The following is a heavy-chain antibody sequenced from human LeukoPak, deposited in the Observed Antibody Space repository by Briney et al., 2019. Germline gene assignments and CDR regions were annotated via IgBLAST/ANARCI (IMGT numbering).Heavy chain of an antibody. Sequence: SETLSLTCTVSGGSISSSSYYWGWIRQPPGKGLEWIGSIYYSGSTYYNPTLKRRVTISVDTSKTQFSLKLSSVTAADTAVYYCVSESGVVGATDYGGQGTLVTVSS. V-gene: IGHV4-39*01. D-gene: IGHD1-26*01. CDR1: GGSISSSSYY. CDR2: IYYSGST. CDR3: VSESGVVGATDY. J-gene: IGHJ4*02.